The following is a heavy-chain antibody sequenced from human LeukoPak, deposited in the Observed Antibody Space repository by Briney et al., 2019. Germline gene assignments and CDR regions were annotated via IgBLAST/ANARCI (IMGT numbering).Heavy chain of an antibody. V-gene: IGHV3-21*01. CDR2: ISSSSSYI. J-gene: IGHJ4*02. CDR3: ARSGNYYDGSGYPDY. Sequence: GGSLRLSCAASGFTFSSYSMNWVRQAPGKGLEWVSSISSSSSYIYYADSVKGRFTISRDNAKNSLYLQMNSLRAEDTAVYYCARSGNYYDGSGYPDYWGQGTLVTVSS. D-gene: IGHD3-22*01. CDR1: GFTFSSYS.